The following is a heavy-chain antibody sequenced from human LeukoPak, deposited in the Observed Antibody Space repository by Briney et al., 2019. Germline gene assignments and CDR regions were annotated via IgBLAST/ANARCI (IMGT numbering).Heavy chain of an antibody. CDR3: AKDPIWWNYFDY. CDR1: GFTFSRHG. J-gene: IGHJ4*02. Sequence: PGGSLRLSCAASGFTFSRHGMHWVRQAPGKGLEWVAVMSYDGSNKHYADSVKGRFTISRDNSKNTLYLQMNSLRAEDTAVYYCAKDPIWWNYFDYWGQGTLVTVSS. D-gene: IGHD2-8*02. CDR2: MSYDGSNK. V-gene: IGHV3-30*18.